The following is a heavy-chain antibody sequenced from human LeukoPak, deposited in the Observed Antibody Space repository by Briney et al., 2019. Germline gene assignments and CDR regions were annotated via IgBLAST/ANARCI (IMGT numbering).Heavy chain of an antibody. V-gene: IGHV1-18*01. D-gene: IGHD2-2*02. CDR1: GYTFTSYG. CDR2: ISAYNGIT. Sequence: ASVKVSCKASGYTFTSYGISWVRQAPGQGLEWMGWISAYNGITNYAQKLQGRVTMTTDTSTSTAYMELRSLRSVDTAVYYCARYCSSTSCYMGSTGFDPWGQGTLVTVSS. J-gene: IGHJ5*02. CDR3: ARYCSSTSCYMGSTGFDP.